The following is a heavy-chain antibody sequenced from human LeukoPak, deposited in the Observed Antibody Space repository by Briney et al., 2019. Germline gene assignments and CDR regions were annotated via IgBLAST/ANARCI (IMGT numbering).Heavy chain of an antibody. J-gene: IGHJ4*02. D-gene: IGHD2-15*01. V-gene: IGHV3-53*01. Sequence: GGALRLSCAASGFTVSGSYMNWVRQAPGKGLEWVSLIYGGGNTYYADSVKGRVTISRDNCKNTLYLEMDSVRAEDTAVYYCARSGARGRSFHYWGQGTLVTV. CDR3: ARSGARGRSFHY. CDR1: GFTVSGSY. CDR2: IYGGGNT.